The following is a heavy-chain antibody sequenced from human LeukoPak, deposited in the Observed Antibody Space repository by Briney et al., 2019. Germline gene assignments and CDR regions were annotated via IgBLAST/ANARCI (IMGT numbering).Heavy chain of an antibody. J-gene: IGHJ4*02. CDR1: GYSFTNYW. V-gene: IGHV5-51*01. CDR3: ARQPRGSGYGDY. Sequence: GESLKISCKGSGYSFTNYWIGRVRQMPGKGLEWMGIIYPADSDTRYSPSFQGQVTISVDKSISTAYLQWSSLRASDTAMYYCARQPRGSGYGDYWGQGTLVTVSS. D-gene: IGHD3-22*01. CDR2: IYPADSDT.